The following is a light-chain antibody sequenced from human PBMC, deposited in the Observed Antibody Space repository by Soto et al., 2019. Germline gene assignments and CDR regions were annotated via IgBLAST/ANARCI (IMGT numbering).Light chain of an antibody. CDR3: SSYTSRSTLV. Sequence: QSALTQPASVSGSPGQSITISCTGTSSDVGGYNYVSWYQQHPGKAPKLMIYDVSNRPSGVSNRFSGSKSSNTASLTISGLQAEDEADYYCSSYTSRSTLVFGTGTKLTVL. J-gene: IGLJ1*01. V-gene: IGLV2-14*01. CDR2: DVS. CDR1: SSDVGGYNY.